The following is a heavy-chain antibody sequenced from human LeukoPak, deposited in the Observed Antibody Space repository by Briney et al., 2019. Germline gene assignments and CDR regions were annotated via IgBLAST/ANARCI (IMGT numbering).Heavy chain of an antibody. CDR2: IYYSGNT. V-gene: IGHV4-39*07. D-gene: IGHD3-10*01. J-gene: IGHJ5*02. CDR3: ARIEGSMVRGFDP. Sequence: SETLSLTCTVSGGSISSDSYYWGWIRQPPGKGLEWIGSIYYSGNTYNNLSLMRRLTMSVDTSKNQFSLKLSSVTAADTAVYYCARIEGSMVRGFDPWGQGTLVTVSS. CDR1: GGSISSDSYY.